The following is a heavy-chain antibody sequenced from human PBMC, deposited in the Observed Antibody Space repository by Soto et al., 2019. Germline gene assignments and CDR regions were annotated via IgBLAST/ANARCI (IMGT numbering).Heavy chain of an antibody. Sequence: GGSLRLSCAASGFTFSSYAMSWVRQAPGKGLEWVSAISGSGGSTYYADSVKGRFTISRDNSKNTLYLQMNSLRAEDTAVYYCARVEYYYGSGSYSPSLIDYWGQGTLVTVS. J-gene: IGHJ4*02. V-gene: IGHV3-23*01. CDR1: GFTFSSYA. CDR3: ARVEYYYGSGSYSPSLIDY. CDR2: ISGSGGST. D-gene: IGHD3-10*01.